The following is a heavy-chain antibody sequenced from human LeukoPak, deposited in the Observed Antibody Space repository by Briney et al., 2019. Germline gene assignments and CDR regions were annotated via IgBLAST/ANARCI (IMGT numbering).Heavy chain of an antibody. D-gene: IGHD2-15*01. V-gene: IGHV3-23*01. CDR3: AKDQYCSGCSCYSSG. J-gene: IGHJ4*02. Sequence: TGGSLRLSCAASGFTFSTYAMTWVRQAPGKGLEWVSVISGSGGSTYHADSVKGRFTISRDNSKNTLYLQMNSLRAEDTAVYYCAKDQYCSGCSCYSSGWGQGTLVTVSS. CDR2: ISGSGGST. CDR1: GFTFSTYA.